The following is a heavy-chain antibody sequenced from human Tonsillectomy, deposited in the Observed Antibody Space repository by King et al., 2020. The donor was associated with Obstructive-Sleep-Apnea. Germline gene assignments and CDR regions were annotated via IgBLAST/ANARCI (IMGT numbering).Heavy chain of an antibody. CDR1: GFSLSNARMG. CDR2: IFSNDEK. V-gene: IGHV2-26*01. D-gene: IGHD6-13*01. Sequence: TLKESGPVLVKPTETLTLTCTVSGFSLSNARMGVSWIRQPPGKALEWLAHIFSNDEKSYSTFLKSRLTISKDTSKSQVVLTMTNMDPVDTATNYCARIKAAQGSSWYDVAYDIWGQGTMVTVSS. CDR3: ARIKAAQGSSWYDVAYDI. J-gene: IGHJ3*02.